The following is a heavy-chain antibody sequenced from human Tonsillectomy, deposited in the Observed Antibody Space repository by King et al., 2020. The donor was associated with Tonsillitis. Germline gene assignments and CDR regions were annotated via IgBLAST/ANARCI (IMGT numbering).Heavy chain of an antibody. CDR2: IAFDGSNE. D-gene: IGHD4-17*01. Sequence: VQLVESGGGVVQPGRSLRLSCAASGFTFSRYAMHWVRQAPGKGLEWVAVIAFDGSNEYYADSVKGRFTISRDIFKNTLYLQMNSLRAEDTAIYYCARGRYGDYVTGAYYGMDVWGQGTTVTVSS. CDR1: GFTFSRYA. J-gene: IGHJ6*02. V-gene: IGHV3-30*04. CDR3: ARGRYGDYVTGAYYGMDV.